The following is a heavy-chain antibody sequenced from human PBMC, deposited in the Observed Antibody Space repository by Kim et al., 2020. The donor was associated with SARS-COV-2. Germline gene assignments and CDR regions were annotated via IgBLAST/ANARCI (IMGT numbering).Heavy chain of an antibody. CDR2: INHSGST. Sequence: SETLSLTCAVYGGSFSGYYWSWIRQPPGKGLEWIGEINHSGSTNYNPSLKSRVTISVDTSKNQFSLKLSSVTAADTAVYYCARASRWLPNYYGPYYFDY. CDR3: ARASRWLPNYYGPYYFDY. D-gene: IGHD3-22*01. J-gene: IGHJ4*01. CDR1: GGSFSGYY. V-gene: IGHV4-34*01.